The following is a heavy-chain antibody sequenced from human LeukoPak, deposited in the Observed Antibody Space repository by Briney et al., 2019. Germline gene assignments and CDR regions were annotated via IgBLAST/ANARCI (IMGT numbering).Heavy chain of an antibody. J-gene: IGHJ6*03. CDR3: ARVVMKAFYYYYMDV. CDR2: MNPTSGDT. Sequence: VASVNVSCKASGYTFSDYDVNWVRQAPGQGLEWMGWMNPTSGDTGYAQKFQGRVTMTRSMSRNTAYMELSRLRSEDTAVYFCARVVMKAFYYYYMDVWGKGTTIIISS. V-gene: IGHV1-8*01. D-gene: IGHD2-21*01. CDR1: GYTFSDYD.